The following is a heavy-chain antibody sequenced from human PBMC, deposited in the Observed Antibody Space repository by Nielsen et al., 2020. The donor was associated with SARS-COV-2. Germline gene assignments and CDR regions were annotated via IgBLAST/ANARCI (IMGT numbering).Heavy chain of an antibody. D-gene: IGHD3-22*01. V-gene: IGHV1-18*01. J-gene: IGHJ6*02. CDR2: ISAYNGET. Sequence: ASVKVSCKTSGYTFNSYGISWVRQAPGQGLEWMGWISAYNGETKNAQKLQDRVTMTTDTSTSTAYMELSSLRSEDTAVYYCAAESDSSGYYYYYGMDVWGQGTTVTVSS. CDR3: AAESDSSGYYYYYGMDV. CDR1: GYTFNSYG.